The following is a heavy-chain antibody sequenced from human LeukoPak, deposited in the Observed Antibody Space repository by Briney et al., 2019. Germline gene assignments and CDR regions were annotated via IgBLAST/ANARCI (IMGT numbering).Heavy chain of an antibody. CDR3: ATSMAGFNWFDP. CDR2: INNDGSST. V-gene: IGHV3-74*01. Sequence: GGSLRLSCAASGFTFSSNWMHWVRQAPGKGLEWVSRINNDGSSTSYADSVKGRFTISRDNAKNTLYLQMNSLRAEDTAVYYCATSMAGFNWFDPWGQGTLVTVSS. J-gene: IGHJ5*02. CDR1: GFTFSSNW. D-gene: IGHD6-19*01.